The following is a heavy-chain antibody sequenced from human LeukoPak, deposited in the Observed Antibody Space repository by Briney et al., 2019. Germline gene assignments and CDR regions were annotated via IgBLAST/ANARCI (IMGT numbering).Heavy chain of an antibody. V-gene: IGHV4-39*01. CDR1: GGSISSSSYY. J-gene: IGHJ5*02. D-gene: IGHD1-26*01. CDR2: IYYSGST. Sequence: SETLSLTCTVSGGSISSSSYYWGWIRQPPGKGLEWIGSIYYSGSTYYNPSLKGRVTISVDTSKNQFSLKLSSVTAADTAVYYCARVQPYSGSPKWVDPWGQGTLVTVSS. CDR3: ARVQPYSGSPKWVDP.